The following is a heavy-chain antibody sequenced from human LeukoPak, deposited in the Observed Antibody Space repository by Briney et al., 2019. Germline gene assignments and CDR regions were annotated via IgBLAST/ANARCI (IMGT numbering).Heavy chain of an antibody. V-gene: IGHV4-34*01. J-gene: IGHJ4*02. CDR3: ARAYSYDFWSGYFGFDY. Sequence: PSETLSLTCAVYGGSFSGYYWSWLRQPPGKGLEWIGEINHSGSTNYNPSLKSRVTISVDTSKNQFSLKLSSVTAADTAVYYCARAYSYDFWSGYFGFDYWGQGTLVTVSS. CDR1: GGSFSGYY. CDR2: INHSGST. D-gene: IGHD3-3*01.